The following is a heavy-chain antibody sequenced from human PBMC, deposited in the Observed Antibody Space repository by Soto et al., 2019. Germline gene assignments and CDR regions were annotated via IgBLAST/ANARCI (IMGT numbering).Heavy chain of an antibody. CDR3: AREMGACSDSSCYPGPYDS. D-gene: IGHD3-16*01. V-gene: IGHV3-48*02. CDR2: ITSKSTTI. Sequence: GGSLRLSCAASGFTFTSYSMNWVRQAPGQGLEWVSYITSKSTTIKYADSVKGRFTVSRDNAKNSLYLQLNSLRDEDTAVYYCAREMGACSDSSCYPGPYDSWGQGTRVTVS. J-gene: IGHJ5*02. CDR1: GFTFTSYS.